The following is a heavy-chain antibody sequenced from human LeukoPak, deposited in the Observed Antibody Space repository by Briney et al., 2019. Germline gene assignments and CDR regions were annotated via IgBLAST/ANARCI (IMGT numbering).Heavy chain of an antibody. CDR1: GGSISSYY. J-gene: IGHJ6*02. Sequence: SETLSLTCTVSGGSISSYYWSRIRQPAGKGLEWIGRIYTSGTTSYNPSLKSRVAISIHTSKKHFSLKLSSVTAADTAVYYCARSIVVAGFVSDYYYYGMDVWGQGTTVTVSS. CDR3: ARSIVVAGFVSDYYYYGMDV. D-gene: IGHD6-19*01. CDR2: IYTSGTT. V-gene: IGHV4-4*07.